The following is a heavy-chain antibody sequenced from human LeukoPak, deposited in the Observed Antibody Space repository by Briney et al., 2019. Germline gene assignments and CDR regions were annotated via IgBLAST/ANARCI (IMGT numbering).Heavy chain of an antibody. J-gene: IGHJ6*03. CDR3: ARGSRITIFGVVHHYMDV. D-gene: IGHD3-3*01. CDR2: IYSGGST. CDR1: GFTVSSNY. Sequence: GGSLRLSCAASGFTVSSNYMSWVRQAPGKGLEWVSVIYSGGSTYYADSVKGRFTISRDNSKNTLYLQMNSLRAEDTAVYYCARGSRITIFGVVHHYMDVWGKGTTVTVSS. V-gene: IGHV3-66*02.